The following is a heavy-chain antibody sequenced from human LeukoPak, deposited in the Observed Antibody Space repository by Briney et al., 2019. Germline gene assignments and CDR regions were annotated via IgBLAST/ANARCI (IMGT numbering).Heavy chain of an antibody. CDR2: INSDGSTT. J-gene: IGHJ4*02. D-gene: IGHD6-6*01. Sequence: GGSLRLSCAASGLTFSSYWMHWVRQAPGKGLVWVSRINSDGSTTTYADSVKGRFTISRDNAMNTLYLQMNSLRAEDTAVYYCARDGYSSSFYFDYWGQGTLVTVSS. CDR3: ARDGYSSSFYFDY. CDR1: GLTFSSYW. V-gene: IGHV3-74*01.